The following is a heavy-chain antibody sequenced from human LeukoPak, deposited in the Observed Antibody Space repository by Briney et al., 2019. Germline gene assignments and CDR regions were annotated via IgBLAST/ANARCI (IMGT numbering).Heavy chain of an antibody. V-gene: IGHV1-2*02. CDR3: ARDPSDILTGYYDY. CDR2: INHNSGGT. Sequence: ASVKVSCKASGYTFTGYYMHWVRQAPGQGLEWMGWINHNSGGTNYAQKFQGRVTMTRDTSISTAYMELSRLRSDDTAVYYCARDPSDILTGYYDYWGQGTLVTVSS. CDR1: GYTFTGYY. J-gene: IGHJ4*02. D-gene: IGHD3-9*01.